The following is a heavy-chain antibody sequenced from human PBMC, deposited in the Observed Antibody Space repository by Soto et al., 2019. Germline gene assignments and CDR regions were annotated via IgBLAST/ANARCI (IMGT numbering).Heavy chain of an antibody. CDR2: IYHSGST. D-gene: IGHD3-9*01. V-gene: IGHV4-30-2*01. Sequence: GSGGTTSTGGNSGCWIRQAQGKGLEWIGYIYHSGSTYYNPSLKSRVTMSVDRSRKQFSLKLTSVTAADTAMYFFSRISYDILTGPLDAFATRGQSPMVT. CDR1: GGTTSTGGNS. CDR3: SRISYDILTGPLDAFAT. J-gene: IGHJ3*01.